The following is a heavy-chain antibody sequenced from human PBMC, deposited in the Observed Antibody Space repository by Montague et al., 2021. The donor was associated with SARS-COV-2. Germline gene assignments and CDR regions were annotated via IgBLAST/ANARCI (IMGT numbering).Heavy chain of an antibody. D-gene: IGHD3-22*01. V-gene: IGHV4-31*11. J-gene: IGHJ2*01. CDR2: IYYSGST. CDR3: ARSPEPMIVLVITSLNWYFDL. Sequence: TLSLTCAVYGGSFSGYYWSWIRQHPGKGLEWIGYIYYSGSTYYNPSLKSRVTISVDTSKNQFSLKLSSVTAADTAVYYCARSPEPMIVLVITSLNWYFDLWGRGTLVTVSS. CDR1: GGSFSGYY.